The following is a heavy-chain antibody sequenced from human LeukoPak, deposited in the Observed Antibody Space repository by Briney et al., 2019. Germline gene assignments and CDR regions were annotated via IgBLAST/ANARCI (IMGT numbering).Heavy chain of an antibody. V-gene: IGHV3-74*01. Sequence: GGSLRLSCAASGFTFSSYWMYWVRQAPGRGLVWVSRINTDGSSLNYADSVKGRFTISRDNAKNTLYLQMNSLGAEDTAVYYCARRINYYDSGGYYYVRYSDSWGQGTLVTVSS. CDR3: ARRINYYDSGGYYYVRYSDS. J-gene: IGHJ4*02. CDR1: GFTFSSYW. D-gene: IGHD3-22*01. CDR2: INTDGSSL.